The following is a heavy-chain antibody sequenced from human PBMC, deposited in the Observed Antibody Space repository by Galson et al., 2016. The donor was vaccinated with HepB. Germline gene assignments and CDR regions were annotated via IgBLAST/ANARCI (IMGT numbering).Heavy chain of an antibody. Sequence: QSGAEVTKPGESLRISCKTSGYSFTTYWITWVRQMPGKGLEWLGTINPGDSYTNYNPSFQGHVTISLDKSISTTYPQRSSLKTSDTAMYYFARHYNYSYAYWGQGALVTVSS. CDR3: ARHYNYSYAY. D-gene: IGHD3-10*01. J-gene: IGHJ4*02. CDR2: INPGDSYT. CDR1: GYSFTTYW. V-gene: IGHV5-10-1*01.